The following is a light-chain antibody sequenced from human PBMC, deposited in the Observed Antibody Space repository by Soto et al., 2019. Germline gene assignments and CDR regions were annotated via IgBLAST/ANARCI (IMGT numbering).Light chain of an antibody. V-gene: IGKV1-5*03. Sequence: IQMTLSPSTLSASVGDRVTITCRASQSISSWLAWYQQKPGKAPKLLIYKASSLESGVPSRFSGSGSGTEFTLTISSLQPDDFATYYCQQYNSYPLTFGGGTKVDIK. CDR1: QSISSW. J-gene: IGKJ4*01. CDR2: KAS. CDR3: QQYNSYPLT.